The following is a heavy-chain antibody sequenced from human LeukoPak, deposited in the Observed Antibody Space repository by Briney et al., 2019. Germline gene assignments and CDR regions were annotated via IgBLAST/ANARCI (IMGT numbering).Heavy chain of an antibody. CDR1: GYTFTSYG. CDR2: LSAYNGNT. D-gene: IGHD4-17*01. CDR3: ARDRGHDYGDYAVGSWFDP. Sequence: ASVKVSCKASGYTFTSYGISWVRQAPGQGLEWMGWLSAYNGNTNYAQKLQGRVTMTTDTSTSTAYMELRSLRSDDTAVYYCARDRGHDYGDYAVGSWFDPWGQGTLVTVSS. J-gene: IGHJ5*02. V-gene: IGHV1-18*01.